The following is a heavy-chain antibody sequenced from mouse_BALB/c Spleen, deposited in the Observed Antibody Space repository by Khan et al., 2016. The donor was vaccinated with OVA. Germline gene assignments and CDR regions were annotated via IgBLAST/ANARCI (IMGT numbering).Heavy chain of an antibody. CDR1: GYSIPSDYA. CDR3: ASMFLHYYVSNFEGYYFYY. J-gene: IGHJ2*01. V-gene: IGHV3-2*02. Sequence: EVQLQESGPGLVKPSQSLSLTCTVTGYSIPSDYAWNWIRQFPGNKLEWMGYISSSGDTAYNPSLKSRISTPRDTSKTPFFLQFNSVHPEDTAPYDCASMFLHYYVSNFEGYYFYYWGQGTTLTVSS. D-gene: IGHD1-1*02. CDR2: ISSSGDT.